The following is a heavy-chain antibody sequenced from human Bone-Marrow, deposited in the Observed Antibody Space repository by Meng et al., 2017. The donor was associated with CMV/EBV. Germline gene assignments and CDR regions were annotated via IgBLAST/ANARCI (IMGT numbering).Heavy chain of an antibody. D-gene: IGHD2-2*01. CDR1: GYTFTSYD. J-gene: IGHJ6*01. Sequence: ASVKVSCKASGYTFTSYDINWVRQAPGQGLEWMGWINPNSGGTNYAQKFQGRVTMTRDTSISTAYMELSRLRSDDTAVYYCARDRSRVVPAAPVGYYYYGMDVWGQGTTVTVSS. V-gene: IGHV1-2*02. CDR3: ARDRSRVVPAAPVGYYYYGMDV. CDR2: INPNSGGT.